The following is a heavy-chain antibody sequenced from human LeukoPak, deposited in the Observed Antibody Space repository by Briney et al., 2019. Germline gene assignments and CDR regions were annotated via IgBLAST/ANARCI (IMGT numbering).Heavy chain of an antibody. CDR2: ISSSSSYI. Sequence: GGSLRLSCAASGFTFSSYIMNWVRQAPGKGLEWVSSISSSSSYIYYADSVKGRFTISRDNAKNSLYLQMDSLRAEDTAVYYCARDTEAAGESWVNWFDPWGQGTLVTVSS. D-gene: IGHD6-13*01. CDR3: ARDTEAAGESWVNWFDP. CDR1: GFTFSSYI. V-gene: IGHV3-21*01. J-gene: IGHJ5*02.